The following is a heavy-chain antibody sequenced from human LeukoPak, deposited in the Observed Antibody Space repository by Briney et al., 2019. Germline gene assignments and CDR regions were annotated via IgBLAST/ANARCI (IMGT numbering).Heavy chain of an antibody. CDR2: ISYDGSNK. D-gene: IGHD6-25*01. CDR1: GFTFSSYG. J-gene: IGHJ4*02. CDR3: ARGEHRTGWLIDY. V-gene: IGHV3-30*03. Sequence: PGGSLRLSCAASGFTFSSYGMHWVRQAPGKGLEWVAVISYDGSNKYYADSVKGRFTISRDNTKNSLYLQMNSLRAEDTALYYCARGEHRTGWLIDYWGQGTLVTVSA.